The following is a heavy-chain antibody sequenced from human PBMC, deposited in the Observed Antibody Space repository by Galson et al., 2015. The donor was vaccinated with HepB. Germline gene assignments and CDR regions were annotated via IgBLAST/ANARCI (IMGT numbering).Heavy chain of an antibody. CDR1: GFTFSSYA. CDR3: ARVVGSYLEYYFDY. D-gene: IGHD1-26*01. V-gene: IGHV3-30-3*01. CDR2: ISYDGSNK. J-gene: IGHJ4*02. Sequence: SLRLSCAASGFTFSSYAMHWVRQAPGKGLEWVAVISYDGSNKYYADSVKGRFTISRDNSKNTLYLQMNSLRAEDTAVYYCARVVGSYLEYYFDYWGQGTLVTVSS.